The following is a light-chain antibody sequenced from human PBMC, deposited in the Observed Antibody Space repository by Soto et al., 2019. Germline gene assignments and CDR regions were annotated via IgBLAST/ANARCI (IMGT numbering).Light chain of an antibody. Sequence: EIVLTQSPATLSLSPGERATLSCRASQSVYIYLLWYQQKPGQAPRLLINNAFTRATGIPARFSGSGSGTDFTLTISSLEPEDFAVYYCQQRNNWPSTTFGPGTKVDIK. CDR3: QQRNNWPSTT. CDR2: NAF. V-gene: IGKV3-11*01. J-gene: IGKJ3*01. CDR1: QSVYIY.